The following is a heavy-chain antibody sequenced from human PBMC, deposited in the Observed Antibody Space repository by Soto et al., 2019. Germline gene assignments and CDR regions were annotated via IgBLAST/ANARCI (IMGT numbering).Heavy chain of an antibody. V-gene: IGHV3-23*01. J-gene: IGHJ2*01. Sequence: GGSLRLSCAASGFPSSTYALNWVRQAPGKGPEWVSTISESGHHTHYADSVKGRFTISRDKSKNTLSLQMNSLRVDDTAIYYCTRSDGCGGGACYTGTYYYFDVWGRGTLVTVSS. CDR3: TRSDGCGGGACYTGTYYYFDV. CDR1: GFPSSTYA. D-gene: IGHD3-16*02. CDR2: ISESGHHT.